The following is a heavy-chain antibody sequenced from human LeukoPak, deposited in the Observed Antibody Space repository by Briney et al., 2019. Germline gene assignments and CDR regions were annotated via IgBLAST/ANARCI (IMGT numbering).Heavy chain of an antibody. D-gene: IGHD4-11*01. CDR1: GFTFSTDW. CDR3: AKGGHYNFDY. Sequence: SLRLSFAASGFTFSTDWRYWVRQAPGKGLEWVASIKEDGSDKYYVDSVKGRFSISRDNAKNSLYLQMNSLRTEDTAVYYCAKGGHYNFDYWGQGTLVTVSS. CDR2: IKEDGSDK. J-gene: IGHJ4*02. V-gene: IGHV3-7*01.